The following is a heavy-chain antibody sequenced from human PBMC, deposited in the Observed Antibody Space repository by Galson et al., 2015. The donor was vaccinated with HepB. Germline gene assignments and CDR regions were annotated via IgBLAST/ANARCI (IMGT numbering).Heavy chain of an antibody. D-gene: IGHD6-6*01. CDR1: GFRFNIYD. CDR2: ITNSGGRR. J-gene: IGHJ6*02. Sequence: SLRLSCAASGFRFNIYDMSWVRQAPGKGLEWVSGITNSGGRRYYAEPGKGRFTISRDSSKNTVFLQMSSLRAEDTAIYYCAKGAYMSSYSLYGMDAWGQGTTVIVSS. V-gene: IGHV3-23*01. CDR3: AKGAYMSSYSLYGMDA.